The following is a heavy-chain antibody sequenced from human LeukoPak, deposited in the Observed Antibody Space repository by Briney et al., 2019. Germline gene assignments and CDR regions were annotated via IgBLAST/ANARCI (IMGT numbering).Heavy chain of an antibody. V-gene: IGHV3-74*01. Sequence: QTGGSLRLSCGASGFTLVGYSMHWVRQAPGKGLVWVSHISPDGIATSYADSVKGRFTISRDNAKNTLYLQMNILRAEDTAVYYCARDNLDVWGKGTTVTVSS. CDR3: ARDNLDV. CDR2: ISPDGIAT. J-gene: IGHJ6*04. CDR1: GFTLVGYS.